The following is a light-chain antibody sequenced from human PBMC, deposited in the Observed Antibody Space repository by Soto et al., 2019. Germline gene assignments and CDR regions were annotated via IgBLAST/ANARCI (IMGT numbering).Light chain of an antibody. Sequence: EIVMTQSPATLSVSPGERATLSCRASQSVSRNLAWYQQKPGQPPRLFIYDASTRATGVPARFGGSGSGTEFTLTISGLQSEDFAVYYCQQYGDWPPDTFGQGTKVEI. J-gene: IGKJ2*01. CDR2: DAS. CDR3: QQYGDWPPDT. V-gene: IGKV3-15*01. CDR1: QSVSRN.